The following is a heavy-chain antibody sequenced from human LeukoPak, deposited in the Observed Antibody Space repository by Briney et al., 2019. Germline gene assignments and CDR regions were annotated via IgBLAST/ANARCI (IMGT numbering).Heavy chain of an antibody. CDR1: GFTFTSFA. D-gene: IGHD3-22*01. J-gene: IGHJ4*02. CDR2: TWYCGATE. V-gene: IGHV3-33*06. CDR3: AKTRESTGYYSFDH. Sequence: PGGSLRLSCAPSGFTFTSFAMHWVRHTPGKGLQWVAVTWYCGATEHYAHSVRGRFTISRDDSKNTLYLQMNSLRAEDTAVYYCAKTRESTGYYSFDHWGQGTVVTVSS.